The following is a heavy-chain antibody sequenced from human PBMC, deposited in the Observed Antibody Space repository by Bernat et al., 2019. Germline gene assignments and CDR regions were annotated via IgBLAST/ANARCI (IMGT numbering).Heavy chain of an antibody. V-gene: IGHV1-18*01. Sequence: QVQLGQSGTEVKKPGSSVKVACKASGYTFSSYGISWVRQAPGQGLEWVGWISADNDNTDYVQEFQGRVTMTTDTSTSTAYMELRSLRSDDTAVYYCARVGLDTTGYFGYYFDYWGQGTLVTVSS. J-gene: IGHJ4*02. D-gene: IGHD3-22*01. CDR3: ARVGLDTTGYFGYYFDY. CDR1: GYTFSSYG. CDR2: ISADNDNT.